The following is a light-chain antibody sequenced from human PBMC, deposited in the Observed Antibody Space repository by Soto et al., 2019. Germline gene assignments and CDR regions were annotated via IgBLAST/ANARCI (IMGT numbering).Light chain of an antibody. J-gene: IGLJ1*01. V-gene: IGLV1-40*01. Sequence: QSVLTQPPSVSGAPGQRVTISCTGSSSNIGAGHDVHWYQQLPGTAPKLLIYGNSNRPSGVPDRFSGSKSGTSASLAITGLQAEDEADYYCQSYDSSLSAYVFGPGTKLTVL. CDR1: SSNIGAGHD. CDR2: GNS. CDR3: QSYDSSLSAYV.